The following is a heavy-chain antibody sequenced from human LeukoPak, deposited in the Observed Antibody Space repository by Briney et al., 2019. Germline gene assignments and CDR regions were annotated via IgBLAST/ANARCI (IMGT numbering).Heavy chain of an antibody. V-gene: IGHV1-18*01. CDR2: ISAYNGNT. CDR3: ARWSVRGVGAFDI. J-gene: IGHJ3*02. Sequence: GASVKVSCKASGYTFTSYGISWVRQAPGQGLEWMGWISAYNGNTNYAQKLQGRVTMTRNTSISTAYMELSSLRSEDTAVYYCARWSVRGVGAFDIWGQGTMVTVSS. CDR1: GYTFTSYG. D-gene: IGHD3-10*01.